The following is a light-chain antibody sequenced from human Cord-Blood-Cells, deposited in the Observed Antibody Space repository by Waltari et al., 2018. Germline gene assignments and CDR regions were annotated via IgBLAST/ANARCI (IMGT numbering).Light chain of an antibody. CDR2: DVS. CDR1: SSDVGGYNY. V-gene: IGLV2-11*01. CDR3: CSYAGSYTV. Sequence: QSALTQPRSVSGSPGQSVTISCTGTSSDVGGYNYVSWYQQHPGKAPKLMIYDVSKRPAGVADRFSGSKSGNPASLTISGLQAEDEADYYCCSYAGSYTVFGGGTKLTVL. J-gene: IGLJ3*02.